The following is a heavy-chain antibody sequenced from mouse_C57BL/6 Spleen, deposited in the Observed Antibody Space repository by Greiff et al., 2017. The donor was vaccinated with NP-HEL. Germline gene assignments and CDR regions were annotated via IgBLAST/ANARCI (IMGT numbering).Heavy chain of an antibody. V-gene: IGHV1-15*01. CDR2: IDPETGGT. J-gene: IGHJ3*01. D-gene: IGHD1-1*01. CDR3: TRNDGSSYPAWFAY. Sequence: QVQLQQSGAELVRPGASVTLSCKASGYTFTDYEMHWVKQTPVHGLEWIGAIDPETGGTAYNQKFKGKAILTADKSSSTADMELRSLTSEDSAVYYCTRNDGSSYPAWFAYWGQGTLVTVSA. CDR1: GYTFTDYE.